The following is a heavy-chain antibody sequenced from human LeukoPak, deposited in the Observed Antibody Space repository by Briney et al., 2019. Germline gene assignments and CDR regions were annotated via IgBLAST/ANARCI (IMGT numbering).Heavy chain of an antibody. V-gene: IGHV3-49*04. CDR2: IRSKAYGGST. D-gene: IGHD2-15*01. Sequence: GGSLRLSCAASGFTFSVYSMIWVRQAPGKGLEWVGFIRSKAYGGSTEYAASVRGRFTISRDDSKSIAYLQMNSLKTEDTAVYYCSTWRGYCSGGSCYGMDVWGQGTTVTVSS. CDR3: STWRGYCSGGSCYGMDV. J-gene: IGHJ6*02. CDR1: GFTFSVYS.